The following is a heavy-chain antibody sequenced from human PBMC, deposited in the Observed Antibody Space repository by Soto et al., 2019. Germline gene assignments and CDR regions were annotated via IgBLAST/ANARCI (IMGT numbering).Heavy chain of an antibody. Sequence: QVQLVESGGGVVQPGRSLRLSCAASGFTFSSYGMQWVRQAPGKGLEWVAVIWYDGSNKYYADSVKGRFTISRDNSKNTLYLQMNSLRAEDTAVYYCARVPSVAGPPHFDYWGQGTLVTVSS. J-gene: IGHJ4*02. V-gene: IGHV3-33*01. CDR3: ARVPSVAGPPHFDY. CDR1: GFTFSSYG. CDR2: IWYDGSNK. D-gene: IGHD6-19*01.